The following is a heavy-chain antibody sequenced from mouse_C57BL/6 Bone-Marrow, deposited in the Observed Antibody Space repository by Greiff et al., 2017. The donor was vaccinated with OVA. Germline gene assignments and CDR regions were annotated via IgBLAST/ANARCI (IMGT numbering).Heavy chain of an antibody. CDR1: GFSFNTYA. V-gene: IGHV10-1*01. J-gene: IGHJ3*01. Sequence: EVMLVESGGGLVQPKGSLKLSCAASGFSFNTYAMNWVRQAPGKGLEWVARIRSKSNNYATYYADSVKDRFTISRDDSESMLYLQINNLKTEDTAMYYCVRGKSEFAYWGQGTLVTVSA. CDR3: VRGKSEFAY. CDR2: IRSKSNNYAT.